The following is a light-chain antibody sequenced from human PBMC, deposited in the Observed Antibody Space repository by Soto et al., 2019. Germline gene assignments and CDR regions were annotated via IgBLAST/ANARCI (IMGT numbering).Light chain of an antibody. V-gene: IGLV2-11*01. CDR3: CSDTTRGTYV. CDR1: SSDVGGYNY. J-gene: IGLJ1*01. CDR2: DVS. Sequence: QSALTQPHSVSGSPGQSVTISCTGTSSDVGGYNYVSWYQHHPGKAPKLMIYDVSQRPSGVPDRFSASKSGNTASLTISGLQAGDEAEYYCCSDTTRGTYVFGSGTKLTVL.